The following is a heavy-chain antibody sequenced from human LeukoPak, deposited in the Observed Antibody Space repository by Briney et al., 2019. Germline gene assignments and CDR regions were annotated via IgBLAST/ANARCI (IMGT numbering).Heavy chain of an antibody. CDR2: AYHSGGT. J-gene: IGHJ6*02. Sequence: PSETLSLTCAVSGGSISSSHWWSWVRQPPGKGLEWIGEAYHSGGTNHNPSLKSRVTISVDKSKNQFSLMLTSVTAAGTAVYYCARATTLTINYYYYYGMDVWGQGTTVTVSS. D-gene: IGHD4-17*01. CDR1: GGSISSSHW. CDR3: ARATTLTINYYYYYGMDV. V-gene: IGHV4-4*02.